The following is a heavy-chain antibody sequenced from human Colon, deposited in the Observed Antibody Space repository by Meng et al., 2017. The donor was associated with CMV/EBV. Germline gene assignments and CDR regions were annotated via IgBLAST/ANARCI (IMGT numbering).Heavy chain of an antibody. CDR1: GFSFSSHG. V-gene: IGHV3-30*02. J-gene: IGHJ4*02. D-gene: IGHD2/OR15-2a*01. CDR3: ARDQFYYFDY. CDR2: ISHDETYK. Sequence: GALRLSCVASGFSFSSHGMHWVRQAPGKGLEWVAFISHDETYKHYSDSVRGRFTLSRDNSRNTLYLQVDSVRVADTAVYYCARDQFYYFDYWGQGTLVTVSS.